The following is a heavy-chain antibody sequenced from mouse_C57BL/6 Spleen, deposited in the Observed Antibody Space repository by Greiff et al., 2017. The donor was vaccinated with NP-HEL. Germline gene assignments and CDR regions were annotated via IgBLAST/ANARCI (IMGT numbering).Heavy chain of an antibody. CDR1: GYTFTSYW. V-gene: IGHV1-59*01. CDR3: ARPVGAQATDAMDY. Sequence: VQLQQSGAELVRPGPSVKLSCKASGYTFTSYWMHWVKQRPGQGLEWIGVIDPSDSYTNYNQKFKGKATLTVDTSSSTAYMQLSSLTSEDSAVYYCARPVGAQATDAMDYWGQGTSVTVSS. CDR2: IDPSDSYT. J-gene: IGHJ4*01. D-gene: IGHD3-2*02.